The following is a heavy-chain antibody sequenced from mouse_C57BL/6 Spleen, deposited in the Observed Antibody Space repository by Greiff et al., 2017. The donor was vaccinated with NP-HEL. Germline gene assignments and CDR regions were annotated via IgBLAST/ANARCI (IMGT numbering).Heavy chain of an antibody. V-gene: IGHV1-4*01. CDR3: ARQGYGSSYGYFDV. CDR1: GYTFTSYT. Sequence: VQLQQSGAELARPGASVKMSCKASGYTFTSYTMHWVKQRPGKGLEWIGYINPRSGSTKYNQKFKDKATLTADKSSSTAYMQLSSLTSEDSAVYYCARQGYGSSYGYFDVWGTGTTVTVSS. CDR2: INPRSGST. J-gene: IGHJ1*03. D-gene: IGHD1-1*01.